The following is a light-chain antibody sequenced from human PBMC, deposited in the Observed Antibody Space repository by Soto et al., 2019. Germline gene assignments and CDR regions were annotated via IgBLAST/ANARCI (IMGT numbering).Light chain of an antibody. CDR1: QSVGKS. CDR3: QQRSNWPPV. J-gene: IGKJ1*01. Sequence: EIVLTQSPGTLSLSPGERATLSCRASQSVGKSLAWYQQKPGQAPRLLIYGASTRATGIPDRFSGSGSGTDFTLTISSLEPEDFAVYYCQQRSNWPPVFGQGTKVDIK. V-gene: IGKV3-11*01. CDR2: GAS.